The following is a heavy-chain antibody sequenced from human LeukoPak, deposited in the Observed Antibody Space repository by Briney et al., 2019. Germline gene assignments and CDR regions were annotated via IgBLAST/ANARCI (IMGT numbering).Heavy chain of an antibody. V-gene: IGHV3-48*01. CDR2: ISGGSSTM. CDR1: GFTFSDYS. J-gene: IGHJ6*03. CDR3: ARDRGQTGYYWSYYYYMDV. Sequence: GGSLKLSCAASGFTFSDYSMNWVRQAPGKGLEWVSYISGGSSTMYYADSVKGRFTISRGNAKNSLYLQMNSLRAEDTAVYYCARDRGQTGYYWSYYYYMDVWGIGTTVTVSS. D-gene: IGHD3-9*01.